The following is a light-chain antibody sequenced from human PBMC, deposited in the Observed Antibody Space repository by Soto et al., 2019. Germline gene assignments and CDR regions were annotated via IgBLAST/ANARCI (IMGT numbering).Light chain of an antibody. CDR1: SSNVGAGYD. CDR3: QSYDSSLSGSV. J-gene: IGLJ3*02. V-gene: IGLV1-40*01. Sequence: QSVLTQPPSVSGAPGQRVTMSCTGSSSNVGAGYDVHWYQQLPGTAPKLLIYSDINRPSGVPDRFSGSRSGISASLAITGLQAEDEADYYCQSYDSSLSGSVFGGGTKVTVL. CDR2: SDI.